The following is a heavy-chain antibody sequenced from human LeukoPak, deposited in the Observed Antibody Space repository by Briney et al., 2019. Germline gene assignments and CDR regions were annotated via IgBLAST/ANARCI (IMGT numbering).Heavy chain of an antibody. J-gene: IGHJ5*02. D-gene: IGHD6-13*01. CDR2: ISWNSGSI. CDR3: AKEGSSWYRGWFDP. V-gene: IGHV3-9*01. Sequence: GGSLRLSCAASEFTFDDYAMHWVRQAPGKGLEWVSGISWNSGSIGYADSVKGRFTISRDNAKNSLYLQMNSLRAEDTALYYCAKEGSSWYRGWFDPWGQGTLVTVSS. CDR1: EFTFDDYA.